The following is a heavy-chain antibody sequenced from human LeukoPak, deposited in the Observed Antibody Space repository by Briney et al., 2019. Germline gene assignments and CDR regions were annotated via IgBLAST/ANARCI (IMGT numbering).Heavy chain of an antibody. CDR3: ATEEQYRNYFDT. CDR2: INPNSGDT. J-gene: IGHJ4*02. D-gene: IGHD5-18*01. Sequence: ASVKVSCKASGYTLTDSYMHWVRQAPGQGLEWLAWINPNSGDTNYAQKFQGRVTVTRDTSISTAYMELSGLTSDDTAVYYCATEEQYRNYFDTGAREPWSPSPQ. V-gene: IGHV1-2*02. CDR1: GYTLTDSY.